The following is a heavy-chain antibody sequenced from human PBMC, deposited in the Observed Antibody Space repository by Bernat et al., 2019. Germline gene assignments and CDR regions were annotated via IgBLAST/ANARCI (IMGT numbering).Heavy chain of an antibody. D-gene: IGHD4-17*01. CDR1: GYTFTGRY. CDR3: ARDGALDY. J-gene: IGHJ4*02. V-gene: IGHV1-2*06. Sequence: QVQLVQSGAEVKEPGASVKVSCKTSGYTFTGRYMHWVRQAPGQGLEWMGRINPNNGATNTVRKFQGRVTMTRDTSSSIAYMELTRLTSDDTAVYYCARDGALDYWGQGTLATVSS. CDR2: INPNNGAT.